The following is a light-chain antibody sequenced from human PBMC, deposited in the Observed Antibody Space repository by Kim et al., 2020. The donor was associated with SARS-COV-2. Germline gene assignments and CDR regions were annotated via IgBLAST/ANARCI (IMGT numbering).Light chain of an antibody. Sequence: EIVMTQSPATLSVSPGERITLSCKGSHSISGKLAWYQQKPGQAPRLVIYGASTRATGIPARFSGSGSGTEFTLDISGLQSEDFAVYYCQQYYNWCPVTFGGGTKVDIK. V-gene: IGKV3-15*01. CDR3: QQYYNWCPVT. CDR1: HSISGK. CDR2: GAS. J-gene: IGKJ4*01.